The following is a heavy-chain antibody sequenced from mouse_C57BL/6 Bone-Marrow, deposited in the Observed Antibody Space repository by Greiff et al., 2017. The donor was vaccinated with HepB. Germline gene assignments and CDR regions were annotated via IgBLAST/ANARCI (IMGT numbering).Heavy chain of an antibody. CDR1: GFSLTSYG. CDR2: IWGVGST. CDR3: ASDRGYGSIGFAY. V-gene: IGHV2-6*01. Sequence: VQWVESGPGLVAPSQSLSITCTVSGFSLTSYGVDWVRQSPGKGLEWLGVIWGVGSTNYNSALKSRLSISKDNSKSQVFLKMNSLQTEYTAMYYCASDRGYGSIGFAYWGQGTLVTVSA. D-gene: IGHD1-1*01. J-gene: IGHJ3*01.